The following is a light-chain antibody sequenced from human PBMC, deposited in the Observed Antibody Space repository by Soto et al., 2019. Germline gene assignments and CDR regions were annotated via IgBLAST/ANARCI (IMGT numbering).Light chain of an antibody. CDR2: DVN. Sequence: QSALTQPASVSGSPGQSITLSCTGTSSDIGGYDYVSWYQLPPGKAPKLIIYDVNNRPSGVSNRFSGSKSGNTASLTISGLQAEDEADYYCTSYASVSAHVVFGGGTKVTVL. CDR1: SSDIGGYDY. CDR3: TSYASVSAHVV. V-gene: IGLV2-14*01. J-gene: IGLJ2*01.